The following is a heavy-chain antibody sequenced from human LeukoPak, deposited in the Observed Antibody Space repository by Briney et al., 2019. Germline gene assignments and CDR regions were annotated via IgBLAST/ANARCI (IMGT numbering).Heavy chain of an antibody. CDR3: ARAKYYYGSGSPYYLDY. V-gene: IGHV4-59*01. CDR1: GGSISSYY. J-gene: IGHJ4*02. D-gene: IGHD3-10*01. CDR2: ISYSGSA. Sequence: PSETLPLTCTVSGGSISSYYWSWIRQPPRKGLERMGYISYSGSANYNPSLKSRVTISVDTSENQFSLRLSSVTAADTAVYYCARAKYYYGSGSPYYLDYWGQGTLVTVSS.